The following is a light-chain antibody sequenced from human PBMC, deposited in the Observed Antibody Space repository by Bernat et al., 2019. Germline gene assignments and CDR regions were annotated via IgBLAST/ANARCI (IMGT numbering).Light chain of an antibody. V-gene: IGLV2-14*03. Sequence: QSALTQPASVSGSPGQSITISCTGTSSDVGGYNYVSWYQQHPGKAPKLMIYDVSDRPSGISNRFSGSKSGNTDSLTISGLLAEDEADYYCGSYTSSSTLVFGGGTKLTVL. CDR1: SSDVGGYNY. CDR2: DVS. J-gene: IGLJ3*02. CDR3: GSYTSSSTLV.